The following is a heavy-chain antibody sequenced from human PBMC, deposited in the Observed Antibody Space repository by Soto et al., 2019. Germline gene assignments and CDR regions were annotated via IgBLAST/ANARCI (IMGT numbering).Heavy chain of an antibody. CDR2: ISGSGTTI. J-gene: IGHJ6*03. V-gene: IGHV3-48*04. Sequence: GGSLRLSCAAYGFTFRTYAMNWVRQAPGKGLEWVSYISGSGTTIYYADSVQGRFTVSRDNAKNSLSLQLNSLRAEDTAVYYCARDDRLFYYYIDVWGEGTTVTVSS. CDR1: GFTFRTYA. CDR3: ARDDRLFYYYIDV.